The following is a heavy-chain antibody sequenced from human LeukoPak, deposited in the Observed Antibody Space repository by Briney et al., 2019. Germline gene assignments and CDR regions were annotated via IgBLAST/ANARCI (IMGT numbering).Heavy chain of an antibody. D-gene: IGHD1-20*01. CDR1: GYTFTSYG. CDR2: ISAYNGNT. Sequence: GASVKVSCKASGYTFTSYGISWVRQAPGQGLEWMGWISAYNGNTNYAQKLQGRVTMTTDTSTSTAYMELRSLRSDDTAVYYCARARYNWKRETPNWFDPWGQGTLVTVSS. J-gene: IGHJ5*02. CDR3: ARARYNWKRETPNWFDP. V-gene: IGHV1-18*01.